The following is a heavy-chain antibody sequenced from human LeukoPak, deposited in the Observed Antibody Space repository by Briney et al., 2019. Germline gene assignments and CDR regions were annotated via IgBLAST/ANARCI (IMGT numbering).Heavy chain of an antibody. CDR1: GFIFSTYW. J-gene: IGHJ4*02. Sequence: PGGSLRLSCAASGFIFSTYWMSWVRQAPGKGLEWVANIKSDGSERYYLDSVECRFIISRDNAKRSRYLEINSLRVEDTAVYYCARAWHYLDGAEHSLDNWGQGTLVTVSS. V-gene: IGHV3-7*03. D-gene: IGHD2-21*01. CDR3: ARAWHYLDGAEHSLDN. CDR2: IKSDGSER.